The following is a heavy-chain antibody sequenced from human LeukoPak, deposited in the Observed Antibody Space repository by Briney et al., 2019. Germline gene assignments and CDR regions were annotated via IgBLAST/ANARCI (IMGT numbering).Heavy chain of an antibody. V-gene: IGHV1-46*01. CDR2: INPRGGST. D-gene: IGHD3-22*01. Sequence: ASVKASCNASGYTFTSYYMHWVRHAPGQGLEWMGIINPRGGSTRYAQKFEGRVTMTRDMSKSTAYMALSSMRSEDTAVYYCARGLYDSSGYYLQGAFDIWGQGTMVTVSS. CDR3: ARGLYDSSGYYLQGAFDI. CDR1: GYTFTSYY. J-gene: IGHJ3*02.